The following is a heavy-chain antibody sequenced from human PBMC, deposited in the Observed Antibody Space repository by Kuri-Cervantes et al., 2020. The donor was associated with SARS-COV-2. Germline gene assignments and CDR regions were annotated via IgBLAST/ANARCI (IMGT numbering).Heavy chain of an antibody. CDR3: ARDERYCSGGSCYSEAGNWFDP. Sequence: GESLKISCAASGFTFSSYAMSWVRQAPGKGLEWVSSISSSSSYIYYADSVKGRFTISRDNAKNSLYLQMNSLRAEDTAAYYCARDERYCSGGSCYSEAGNWFDPWGQGTLVTVSS. V-gene: IGHV3-21*01. J-gene: IGHJ5*02. D-gene: IGHD2-15*01. CDR2: ISSSSSYI. CDR1: GFTFSSYA.